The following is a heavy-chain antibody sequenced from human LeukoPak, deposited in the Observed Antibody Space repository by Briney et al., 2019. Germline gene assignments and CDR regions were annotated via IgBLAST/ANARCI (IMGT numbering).Heavy chain of an antibody. CDR1: GFTFSSCW. CDR2: IKQDGSEK. Sequence: GGSLRLSCAASGFTFSSCWMSWVRQASGKGLQWVATIKQDGSEKYYVDSVKGRFTISRDNAKNSLYLQMNSLRAEDTAVYYCARLSPLDAFDIWGQGTMVTVYS. CDR3: ARLSPLDAFDI. J-gene: IGHJ3*02. V-gene: IGHV3-7*01.